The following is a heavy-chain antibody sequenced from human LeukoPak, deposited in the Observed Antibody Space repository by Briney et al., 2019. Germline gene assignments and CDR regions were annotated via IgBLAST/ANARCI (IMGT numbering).Heavy chain of an antibody. CDR1: GYTFTSYG. CDR2: INTYNGNT. D-gene: IGHD2-8*01. CDR3: ARDWDCTNGVCYNSFDP. Sequence: ASVKVSCKASGYTFTSYGISWVRQAPGQGLEWMGWINTYNGNTNYAQKLQGRVTMTTDTSTSTAYMELRSLRSDDTAVYYCARDWDCTNGVCYNSFDPWGQGTLVTVSS. V-gene: IGHV1-18*01. J-gene: IGHJ5*02.